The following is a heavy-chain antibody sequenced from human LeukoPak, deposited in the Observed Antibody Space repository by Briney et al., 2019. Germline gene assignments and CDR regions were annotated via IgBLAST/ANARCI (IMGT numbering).Heavy chain of an antibody. V-gene: IGHV4-59*01. Sequence: SETLSLTCTLSGGSISNYYWSWIGQPPGKGLEWIGNIFYSGSTNYNPSLKSRVTISLDTSKNQFSLKLTSVSAADTAVYYCAREGGSYYHWFDPWGQGTLVTVSS. J-gene: IGHJ5*02. D-gene: IGHD1-26*01. CDR3: AREGGSYYHWFDP. CDR2: IFYSGST. CDR1: GGSISNYY.